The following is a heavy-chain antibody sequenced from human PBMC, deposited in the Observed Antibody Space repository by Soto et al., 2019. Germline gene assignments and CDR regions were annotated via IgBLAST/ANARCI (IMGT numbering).Heavy chain of an antibody. CDR1: GFTLRSYC. D-gene: IGHD3-16*01. Sequence: PGGSLRLSCAASGFTLRSYCITWVRQAAGKGLEWVATIKQDGSGKYYVDSVKGRFTISGDSAKNSLYLQMNSLRAEDTAVYYCARGGEGMIPFPLYGMDVWGQATTVTVSS. V-gene: IGHV3-7*02. CDR2: IKQDGSGK. J-gene: IGHJ6*02. CDR3: ARGGEGMIPFPLYGMDV.